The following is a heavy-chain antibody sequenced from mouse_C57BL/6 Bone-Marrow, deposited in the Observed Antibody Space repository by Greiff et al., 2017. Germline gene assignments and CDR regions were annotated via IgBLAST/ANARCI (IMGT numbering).Heavy chain of an antibody. Sequence: VKLQQPGPELVKPGASVKLSCKASGYTFTSSWMHWVKQRPGQGLEWIGNINPSNGGTTSNETFKSKAILTLDKASSTANMQHSSLRSDDSAVCYCAGSPGLSLTDRGKGTTLTVSS. CDR3: AGSPGLSLTD. CDR1: GYTFTSSW. V-gene: IGHV1-53*01. J-gene: IGHJ2*01. D-gene: IGHD2-13*01. CDR2: INPSNGGT.